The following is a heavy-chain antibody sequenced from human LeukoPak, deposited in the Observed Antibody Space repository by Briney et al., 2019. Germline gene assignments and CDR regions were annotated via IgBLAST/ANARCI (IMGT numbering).Heavy chain of an antibody. CDR2: ISSSSSTI. CDR3: ARGHYYDGLDY. V-gene: IGHV3-48*01. J-gene: IGHJ4*02. D-gene: IGHD3-22*01. CDR1: GFTFSSYS. Sequence: PGGSLRLSCAASGFTFSSYSMNWVRQAPGKGLEWVSYISSSSSTIYYADSVKGRFTISRDNAKNSLYLQMNSLRAEDTAVYYRARGHYYDGLDYWGQGTLVTVSS.